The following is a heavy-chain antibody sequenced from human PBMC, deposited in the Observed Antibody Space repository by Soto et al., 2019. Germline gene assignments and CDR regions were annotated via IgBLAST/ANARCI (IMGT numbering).Heavy chain of an antibody. Sequence: PVGSLRLSCAASGFTFSSYGMHWVRQAPGKGLEWVAVISYDGSNKYYADSVKGRFTISRDNSKNTLYLQMNSLRSEDTAVYYCARSIVVVTALDYWGQGTLVTVSS. CDR3: ARSIVVVTALDY. J-gene: IGHJ4*02. D-gene: IGHD2-21*02. CDR1: GFTFSSYG. V-gene: IGHV3-30*03. CDR2: ISYDGSNK.